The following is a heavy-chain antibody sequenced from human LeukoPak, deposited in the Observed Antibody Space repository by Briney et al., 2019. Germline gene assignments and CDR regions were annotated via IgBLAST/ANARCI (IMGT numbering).Heavy chain of an antibody. J-gene: IGHJ4*02. Sequence: GGSLRLSCSASGFTFNTYWMSWVRQAPGKGLQWVANVRPDGREQRYVDSVKGRFTISRDNAKNLVYLQMNSLRAEDTAVCYCARGGKATTPYYFDYWGQGTLVTVSS. CDR1: GFTFNTYW. V-gene: IGHV3-7*01. CDR2: VRPDGREQ. D-gene: IGHD5-12*01. CDR3: ARGGKATTPYYFDY.